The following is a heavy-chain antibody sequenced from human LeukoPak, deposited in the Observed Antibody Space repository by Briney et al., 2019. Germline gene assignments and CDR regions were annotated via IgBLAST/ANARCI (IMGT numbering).Heavy chain of an antibody. Sequence: PGGSLRLSCAASGFTFSSYDMHWVRQVTGKGLEWVSGIGIAGDTYYVGSVKGRFTISRENAQNSLYLQMNSLRAEDTAVYYCAKARSPTLGYFDLWGRGTLVTVSS. D-gene: IGHD1-26*01. CDR3: AKARSPTLGYFDL. V-gene: IGHV3-13*01. CDR2: IGIAGDT. J-gene: IGHJ2*01. CDR1: GFTFSSYD.